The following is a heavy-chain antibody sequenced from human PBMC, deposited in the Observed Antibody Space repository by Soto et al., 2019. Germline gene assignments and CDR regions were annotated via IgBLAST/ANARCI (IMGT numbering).Heavy chain of an antibody. CDR1: GYTFTSYD. D-gene: IGHD3-3*01. J-gene: IGHJ6*03. CDR3: ARVPSITIFGVVTAPYMDF. CDR2: MNSNSGNT. Sequence: ASVKVSCKASGYTFTSYDINWVRQATGQGLEWMGWMNSNSGNTGYAQKFQGRVTMTRNTSISTAYMELSSLRSEDTAVYYCARVPSITIFGVVTAPYMDFWGKGPTVTVSS. V-gene: IGHV1-8*01.